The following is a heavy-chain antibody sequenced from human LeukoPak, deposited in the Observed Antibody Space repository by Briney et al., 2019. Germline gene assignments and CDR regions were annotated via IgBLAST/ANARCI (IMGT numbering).Heavy chain of an antibody. Sequence: ASVKVSCKASGGTFSSYAISWVRQAPGQGLEWMGIINPSGGSTSYAQKFQGRVTMTRDMSTSTVYMELSSLRSEDTAVYYCARDHRFQGIDPWGQGTLVTVSS. V-gene: IGHV1-46*01. D-gene: IGHD3-10*01. CDR1: GGTFSSYA. CDR3: ARDHRFQGIDP. CDR2: INPSGGST. J-gene: IGHJ5*02.